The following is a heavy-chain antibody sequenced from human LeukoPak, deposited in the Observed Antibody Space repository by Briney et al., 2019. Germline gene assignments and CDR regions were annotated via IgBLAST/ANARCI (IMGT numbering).Heavy chain of an antibody. CDR3: AGRYTLFSPIDY. J-gene: IGHJ4*02. Sequence: GESLQISCKGSGFRFTTYWIDWVRQMPGKGLEWMGSIYPGDSGARYSPSFQGQVTISDDKSINTAYLQWSSLKASDTAIYYCAGRYTLFSPIDYWGQGTLVTVSS. CDR1: GFRFTTYW. V-gene: IGHV5-51*01. CDR2: IYPGDSGA. D-gene: IGHD3-16*02.